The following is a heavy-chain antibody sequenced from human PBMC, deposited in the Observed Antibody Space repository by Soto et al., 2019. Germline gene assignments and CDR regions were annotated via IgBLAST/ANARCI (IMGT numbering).Heavy chain of an antibody. D-gene: IGHD6-19*01. CDR1: GFSFNVYY. J-gene: IGHJ3*01. CDR3: ARDRAGTRTFPHNTFNL. CDR2: ISILGDST. V-gene: IGHV3-11*01. Sequence: QEQLADSGGGLVKPGGCLRLSCAASGFSFNVYYMTWIRQAPGSGLEWVASISILGDSTYYADSVKGRFTLSRDNVKNSLYLQMDTPRAEDTAVYYCARDRAGTRTFPHNTFNLWGQGTTVAVAS.